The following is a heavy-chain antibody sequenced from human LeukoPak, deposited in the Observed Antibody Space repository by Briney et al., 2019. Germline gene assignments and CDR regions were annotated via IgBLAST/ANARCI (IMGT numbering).Heavy chain of an antibody. CDR3: ARGGSGSYPY. CDR1: GYTFTNYD. D-gene: IGHD3-10*01. Sequence: ASVKVSCKASGYTFTNYDINWVRQATGQGLEWMGWMNPNSGNTGYAQKFQGRVTMTRNTSISTAYMELRSLKSDDTAVYYCARGGSGSYPYWGQGTLVTVSS. CDR2: MNPNSGNT. V-gene: IGHV1-8*01. J-gene: IGHJ4*02.